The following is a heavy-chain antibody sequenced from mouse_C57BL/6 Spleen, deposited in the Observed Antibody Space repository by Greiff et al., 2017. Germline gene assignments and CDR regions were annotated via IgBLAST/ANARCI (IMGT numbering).Heavy chain of an antibody. V-gene: IGHV1-77*01. Sequence: QVQLQQSGAELVKPGASVKISCKASGYTFTDYYINWVKQRPGQGLEWIGKIGPGSGSTYYNEKFKGKATLTADKSSSTAHMQLSSLTSEDAAVSLCARFIYYDYDGGAYWGQGTLVTVSA. J-gene: IGHJ3*01. CDR2: IGPGSGST. CDR3: ARFIYYDYDGGAY. D-gene: IGHD2-4*01. CDR1: GYTFTDYY.